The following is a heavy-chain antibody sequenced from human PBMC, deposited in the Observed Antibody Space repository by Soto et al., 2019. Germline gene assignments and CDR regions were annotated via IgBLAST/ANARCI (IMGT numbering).Heavy chain of an antibody. Sequence: SPTLSLTCAISGDSVSGNSAAWNWIRQSPSRGLEWLGRTYYRSRWYNDYAVSVKSRITVTPDTSKNQFSLHLNSVTPEDTAVYYCAREFPYYMSSDSYLDYWGQGALVTVSS. J-gene: IGHJ4*02. CDR3: AREFPYYMSSDSYLDY. CDR2: TYYRSRWYN. V-gene: IGHV6-1*01. D-gene: IGHD3-10*01. CDR1: GDSVSGNSAA.